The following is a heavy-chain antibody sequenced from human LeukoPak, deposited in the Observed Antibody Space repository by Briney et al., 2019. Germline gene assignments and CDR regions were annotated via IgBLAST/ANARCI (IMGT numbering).Heavy chain of an antibody. D-gene: IGHD4-17*01. V-gene: IGHV5-51*01. CDR3: ARHEYGDSFGVYYMDV. CDR2: IYPADSNT. CDR1: GYLFTSYW. J-gene: IGHJ6*03. Sequence: GESLKISCKGSGYLFTSYWIGWVRQMPGKGLEWMGIIYPADSNTRYSPSFQGQVTISADKSISTAYLQWSSLKASDTAMYYCARHEYGDSFGVYYMDVWGKGTTVTVSS.